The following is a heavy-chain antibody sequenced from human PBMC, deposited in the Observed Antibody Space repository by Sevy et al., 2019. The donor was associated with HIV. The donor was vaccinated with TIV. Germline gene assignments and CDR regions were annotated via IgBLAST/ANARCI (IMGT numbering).Heavy chain of an antibody. J-gene: IGHJ4*02. V-gene: IGHV1-24*01. CDR1: GYTLTEFS. D-gene: IGHD3-9*01. Sequence: ASVKVSCKVSGYTLTEFSIHWVRQAPGKELEWMGGFDPGDGDAETPYAQKFRDRLTMTADTSTDTVYMELSSLRSEDTAVYYCATDTTGYHSTLDYWGQGTLVTVSS. CDR3: ATDTTGYHSTLDY. CDR2: FDPGDGDAET.